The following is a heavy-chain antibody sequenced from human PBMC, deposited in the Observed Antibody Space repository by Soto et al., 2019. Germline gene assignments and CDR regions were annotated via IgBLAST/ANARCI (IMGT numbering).Heavy chain of an antibody. D-gene: IGHD3-3*01. Sequence: PSETLSLTCTVSGGSISSGDYYWSWIRQPPGKGLEWIGYIYYSGSTYYNPSLKSRVTISVDTSKNQFSLKLSSVTAADTAVYYCARVVGRITIFGVVIMSTDYGRDVWGQGTTVT. CDR3: ARVVGRITIFGVVIMSTDYGRDV. J-gene: IGHJ6*02. V-gene: IGHV4-30-4*01. CDR1: GGSISSGDYY. CDR2: IYYSGST.